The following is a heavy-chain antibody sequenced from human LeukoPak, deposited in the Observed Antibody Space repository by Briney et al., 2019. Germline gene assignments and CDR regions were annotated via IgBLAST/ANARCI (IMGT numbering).Heavy chain of an antibody. CDR3: ARVRDYYYMDV. J-gene: IGHJ6*03. CDR1: GYTFTSYG. V-gene: IGHV1-18*01. Sequence: ASVKVSCKTSGYTFTSYGISWVRQAPGQGLEWMGWISAYNGNTHYAQKLLGRVTMTTDTSTSTGYMDLRSLRSDDTAVYYCARVRDYYYMDVWGKGTTVTVSS. CDR2: ISAYNGNT.